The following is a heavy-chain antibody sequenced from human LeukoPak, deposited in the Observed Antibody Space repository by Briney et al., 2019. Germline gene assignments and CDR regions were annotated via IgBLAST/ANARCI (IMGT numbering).Heavy chain of an antibody. D-gene: IGHD6-6*01. Sequence: GGSLRLSCAASGFNFVDYGMHWVRQAPGKGLEWVSSVNWNSGSTAYADSVKGRFTVSRDNAKKSVYLQMDSLRPDDTALYHCTKDAGVGSSSPSFYFYMDAWGKGTTVSVSS. CDR3: TKDAGVGSSSPSFYFYMDA. V-gene: IGHV3-9*01. CDR1: GFNFVDYG. CDR2: VNWNSGST. J-gene: IGHJ6*03.